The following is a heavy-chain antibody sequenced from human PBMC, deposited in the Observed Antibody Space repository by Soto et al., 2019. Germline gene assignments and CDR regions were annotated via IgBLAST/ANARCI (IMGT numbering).Heavy chain of an antibody. CDR3: ARTTVTPGDYFDY. D-gene: IGHD4-17*01. CDR1: GGSISSSSYY. J-gene: IGHJ4*02. Sequence: SETLSLTCTVSGGSISSSSYYWGWIRQPPGKGLEWIGSIYYSGSTYYNPSLKSRVTISVDTSKNQFSLKLSSVTAAETAVYYCARTTVTPGDYFDYWGQGTLVTVSS. CDR2: IYYSGST. V-gene: IGHV4-39*01.